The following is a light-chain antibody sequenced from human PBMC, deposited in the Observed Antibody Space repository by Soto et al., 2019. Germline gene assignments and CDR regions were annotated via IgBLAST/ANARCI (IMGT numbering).Light chain of an antibody. CDR1: QAISTY. CDR3: HQSYSPTWT. V-gene: IGKV1-39*01. CDR2: AAS. Sequence: DIQMTQSPSSLSASVGARVTITFRASQAISTYVNWYHQKPRTAPKLLIYAASSLQSGVPSRFSGSGAETDVTRTIRSVEPEHSAAHSDHQSYSPTWTCSQGTKADSK. J-gene: IGKJ1*01.